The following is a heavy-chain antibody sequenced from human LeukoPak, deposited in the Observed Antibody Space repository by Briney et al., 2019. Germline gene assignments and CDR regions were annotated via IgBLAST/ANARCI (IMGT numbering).Heavy chain of an antibody. V-gene: IGHV3-73*01. Sequence: GGSLRLSCAASGLTFSGSAMHWVRQASGKGLEWVGRIRSKANSYATAYAASVKGRFTISRDDSKNTAYLQMNSLKSEDTAVYYCTRHSSSWLHNWFDPWGQGTLVTVSS. J-gene: IGHJ5*02. CDR2: IRSKANSYAT. CDR1: GLTFSGSA. D-gene: IGHD6-13*01. CDR3: TRHSSSWLHNWFDP.